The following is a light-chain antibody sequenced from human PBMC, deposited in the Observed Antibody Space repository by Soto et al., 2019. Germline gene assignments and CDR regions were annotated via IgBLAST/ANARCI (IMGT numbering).Light chain of an antibody. Sequence: STSSLSASVRDRISITCRASQSVSSYLNCYQQKPGKAPRLLIYAASHLQTGVPSRFRGTGSATHFTLTISILPDEDLANYYCQSSYRAVTFGEGTRLDIK. J-gene: IGKJ5*01. CDR1: QSVSSY. CDR2: AAS. CDR3: QSSYRAVT. V-gene: IGKV1-39*01.